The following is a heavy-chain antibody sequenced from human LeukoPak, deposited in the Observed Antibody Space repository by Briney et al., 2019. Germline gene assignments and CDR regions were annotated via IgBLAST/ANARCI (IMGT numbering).Heavy chain of an antibody. Sequence: GGSLRLSCAASGFTFSSYWMHWVRQASGKGLVWVSRINSDGSSTSYADSVKGRLTISRDNAKNTLYLQMNSLRVEDTAVYYCARGDGYAQRDWGQGTLVTVSS. J-gene: IGHJ4*02. D-gene: IGHD5-12*01. CDR1: GFTFSSYW. V-gene: IGHV3-74*01. CDR2: INSDGSST. CDR3: ARGDGYAQRD.